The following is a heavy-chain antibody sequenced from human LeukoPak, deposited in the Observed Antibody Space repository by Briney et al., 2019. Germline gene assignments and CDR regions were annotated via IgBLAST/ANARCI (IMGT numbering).Heavy chain of an antibody. V-gene: IGHV4-59*01. Sequence: SETLSPTCTVSGGSISSYYWSWIRQPPGKGLEWIGYIYYSGSTNYNPSLKSRVTISVDTSKNQFSLKLSSVTAADTAVYYCARYQWLEAFDIWGQGTMVTVSS. CDR1: GGSISSYY. CDR3: ARYQWLEAFDI. CDR2: IYYSGST. J-gene: IGHJ3*02. D-gene: IGHD6-19*01.